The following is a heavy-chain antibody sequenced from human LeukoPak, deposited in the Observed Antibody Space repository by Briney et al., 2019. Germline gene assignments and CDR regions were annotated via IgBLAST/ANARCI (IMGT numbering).Heavy chain of an antibody. CDR3: AKDAGDIVVVPAASHYYYYMDV. Sequence: GGSLRLSCAASGFTFSSYGMSWVRQAPGKGLEWVSAISGSGGSTYYADSVKGRFTISRDNSKNTLYLQMNSLRAEDTAVYHCAKDAGDIVVVPAASHYYYYMDVWGKGTTVTISS. CDR2: ISGSGGST. J-gene: IGHJ6*03. V-gene: IGHV3-23*01. CDR1: GFTFSSYG. D-gene: IGHD2-2*01.